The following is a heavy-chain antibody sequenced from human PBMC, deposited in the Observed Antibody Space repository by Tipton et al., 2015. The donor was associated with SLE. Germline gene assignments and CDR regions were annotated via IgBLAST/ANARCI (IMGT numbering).Heavy chain of an antibody. Sequence: GSLRLSCAASGFTFSSYEMSWVRQAPGKGLEWVSIISSSGSSTQYADSVKGRFTISRDNAKNSLYLQINSLRAEDTAVYYCARTFYYGLGSPDYWGQGTLVTVSS. CDR2: ISSSGSST. D-gene: IGHD3-10*01. V-gene: IGHV3-48*03. J-gene: IGHJ4*02. CDR3: ARTFYYGLGSPDY. CDR1: GFTFSSYE.